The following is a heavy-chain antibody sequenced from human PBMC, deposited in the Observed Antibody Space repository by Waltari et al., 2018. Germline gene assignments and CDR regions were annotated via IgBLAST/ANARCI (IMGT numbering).Heavy chain of an antibody. J-gene: IGHJ4*02. CDR2: INQSGST. D-gene: IGHD3-10*01. V-gene: IGHV4-34*01. CDR3: ARGYGLGANFDY. CDR1: GGSFSGYY. Sequence: QVQLQQWGAGLLKPSETLSLTCAVYGGSFSGYYWSWLRQPPGKGLEWMGEINQSGSTSYSPCLKSRVSISVDTAKNQISLKLSSVTAADTAVYYCARGYGLGANFDYWGQGTLVTVSS.